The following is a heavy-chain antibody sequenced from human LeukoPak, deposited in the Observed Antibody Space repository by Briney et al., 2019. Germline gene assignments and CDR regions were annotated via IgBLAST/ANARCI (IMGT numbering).Heavy chain of an antibody. CDR2: INHSGST. D-gene: IGHD5-12*01. CDR3: ASDTGYDYFDN. Sequence: SETLSLTCAVYGGSFSGYYWSWIRQPPGKGLEWIGEINHSGSTNYNPSLKSRVTISVDTSKNQFSLKLSSVTAADTAVYYCASDTGYDYFDNWGQGTLVTVSS. V-gene: IGHV4-34*01. CDR1: GGSFSGYY. J-gene: IGHJ4*02.